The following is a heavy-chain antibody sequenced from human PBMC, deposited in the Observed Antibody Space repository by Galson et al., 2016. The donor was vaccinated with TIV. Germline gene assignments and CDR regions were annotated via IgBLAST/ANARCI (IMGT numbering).Heavy chain of an antibody. CDR1: GDSISGYY. CDR3: ARGNEVLDY. Sequence: SETLSLTCAVSGDSISGYYWSWIRQAPGKGLECIGYIYYNGITYYSPSLKSRVTISVDTTSNQLSLKLTSVTAADTATYYCARGNEVLDYWGRGTLVTGSS. D-gene: IGHD1-1*01. J-gene: IGHJ4*02. CDR2: IYYNGIT. V-gene: IGHV4-59*01.